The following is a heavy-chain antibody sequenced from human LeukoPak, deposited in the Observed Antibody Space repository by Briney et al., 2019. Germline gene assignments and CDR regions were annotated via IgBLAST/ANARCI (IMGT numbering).Heavy chain of an antibody. Sequence: GGSLRLSCAASGFTFGSYWMHWVRQAPGKGLEWVSRINSDGGSTTYADSVKGRFTISRDNAKNTMYLQMSSLRADDSAVYYCGRGGLTGQMAAFDYWGQGALVTVST. CDR3: GRGGLTGQMAAFDY. J-gene: IGHJ4*02. D-gene: IGHD3-9*01. V-gene: IGHV3-74*01. CDR2: INSDGGST. CDR1: GFTFGSYW.